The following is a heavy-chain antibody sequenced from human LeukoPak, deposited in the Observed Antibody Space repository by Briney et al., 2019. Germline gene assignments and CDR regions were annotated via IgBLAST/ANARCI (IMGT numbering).Heavy chain of an antibody. J-gene: IGHJ6*02. CDR2: INPNSGGT. Sequence: ASVTVSCKASGYTFTGYYMHWVRQAPGQGLEWMGWINPNSGGTNYAQKFQGRVTMTRDTSISTAYMELSRLRSDDTAVYYCARDGSYCSSTSCYESGYYYGMDVWGQGTTVTVSS. V-gene: IGHV1-2*02. D-gene: IGHD2-2*01. CDR1: GYTFTGYY. CDR3: ARDGSYCSSTSCYESGYYYGMDV.